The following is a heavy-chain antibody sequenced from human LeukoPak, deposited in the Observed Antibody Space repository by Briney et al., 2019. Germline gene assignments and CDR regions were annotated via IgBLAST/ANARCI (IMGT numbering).Heavy chain of an antibody. D-gene: IGHD3-22*01. V-gene: IGHV1-18*01. Sequence: ASEKVSCKASGYTFTSYGISWVRQAPGQGLEWMGWISAYNGNTNYAQKLQGRVTMTTDTSTSTAYMELRSLRSDDTAVYYCARDRRYYDSSGYYYSSFDYWGQGTLVTVSS. CDR2: ISAYNGNT. J-gene: IGHJ4*02. CDR3: ARDRRYYDSSGYYYSSFDY. CDR1: GYTFTSYG.